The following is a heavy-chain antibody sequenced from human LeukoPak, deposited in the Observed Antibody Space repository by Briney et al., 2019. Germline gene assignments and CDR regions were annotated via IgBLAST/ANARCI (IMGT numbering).Heavy chain of an antibody. J-gene: IGHJ4*02. CDR2: IYYSGST. V-gene: IGHV4-31*02. CDR1: GFTFSSYA. D-gene: IGHD3-22*01. Sequence: LRLSCAASGFTFSSYAMSWVRQHPGKGLEWIGYIYYSGSTYYNPSLKSRVTISVDTSKNQFSLKLSSVTAADTAVYYCARVSYYYDSSGYIDYWGQGTLVTVSS. CDR3: ARVSYYYDSSGYIDY.